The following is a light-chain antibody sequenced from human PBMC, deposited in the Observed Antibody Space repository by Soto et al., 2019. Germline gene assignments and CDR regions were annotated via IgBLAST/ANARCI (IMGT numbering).Light chain of an antibody. Sequence: QSVLTQPPSASGTPGQRVTISCSGSSSNIGSNTVNWYQQLPGTAPKLLIYSNNQRPSGVPDRFSGSMSGTSASLAISGLQSEDEADYYCAAWDDSLNGPIYVCGTGTKVTVL. CDR3: AAWDDSLNGPIYV. CDR2: SNN. V-gene: IGLV1-44*01. CDR1: SSNIGSNT. J-gene: IGLJ1*01.